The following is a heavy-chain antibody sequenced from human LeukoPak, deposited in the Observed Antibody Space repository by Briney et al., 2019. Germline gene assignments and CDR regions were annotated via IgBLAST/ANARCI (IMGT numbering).Heavy chain of an antibody. CDR1: GFTFSSYA. CDR3: AKVGADYDYIWGSYRSRFLDAFDI. J-gene: IGHJ3*02. CDR2: ISSSGGST. D-gene: IGHD3-16*02. Sequence: GGSLRLSCAASGFTFSSYAMSWVRQAPGKGLEWVSAISSSGGSTYYADSVKGRFTISRDNSKNTLYLQMNSLRAEDTAVYYCAKVGADYDYIWGSYRSRFLDAFDIWGQGTMVTVSS. V-gene: IGHV3-23*01.